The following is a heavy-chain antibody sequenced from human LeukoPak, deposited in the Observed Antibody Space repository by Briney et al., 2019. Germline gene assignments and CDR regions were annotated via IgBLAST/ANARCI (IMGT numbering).Heavy chain of an antibody. CDR2: IYPGDSDT. J-gene: IGHJ4*02. CDR3: ARRGDDYGDPLDY. CDR1: GYNFTNYK. V-gene: IGHV5-51*01. Sequence: GESLKISCKGSGYNFTNYKIGWVRQKPGKGLEWMGIIYPGDSDTRYSPSFQGRVTISADKSLSTAHLQWTSLKASDTAMYYCARRGDDYGDPLDYWGQGTLVTVSS. D-gene: IGHD4-17*01.